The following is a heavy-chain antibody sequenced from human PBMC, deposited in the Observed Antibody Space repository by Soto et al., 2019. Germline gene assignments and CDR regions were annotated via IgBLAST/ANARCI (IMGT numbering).Heavy chain of an antibody. Sequence: GGSLRLSCAASGFTFSSYAIHWVRQAPGKGLEWVAVISYDGSNKYYADSVKGRFTISRDNSKNTLYLQMNSLRVEDTAVYYCARGPSSLTRFDYWGQGTLVTAPQ. CDR2: ISYDGSNK. CDR3: ARGPSSLTRFDY. V-gene: IGHV3-30-3*01. D-gene: IGHD2-2*01. J-gene: IGHJ4*02. CDR1: GFTFSSYA.